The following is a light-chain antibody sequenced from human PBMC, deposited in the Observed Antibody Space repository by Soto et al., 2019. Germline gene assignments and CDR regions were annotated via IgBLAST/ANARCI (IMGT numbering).Light chain of an antibody. CDR2: IAS. CDR1: QGIRNY. CDR3: QQYNSYSYT. Sequence: DIQLTQSPSFLSASVGDRVTITCRASQGIRNYLAWYQQKPGRAPKLLMYIASTLQTGVPSRFSGSQSGTEFTLTISSLQPEDFATYYCQQYNSYSYTFGQGTKLEIK. V-gene: IGKV1-9*01. J-gene: IGKJ2*01.